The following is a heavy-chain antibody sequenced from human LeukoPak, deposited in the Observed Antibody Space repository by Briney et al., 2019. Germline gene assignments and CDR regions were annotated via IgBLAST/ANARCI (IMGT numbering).Heavy chain of an antibody. Sequence: GGSLRLSCAASGFTFSSYALIWVRQAPGKGLEWVSGISSSGDSTYYADSVKGRFTISRDNSKNTLYLQMNSLRAEDTAVYYCARDLGGYNFDYWGQGTLVTVSS. V-gene: IGHV3-23*01. J-gene: IGHJ4*02. CDR1: GFTFSSYA. CDR2: ISSSGDST. D-gene: IGHD5-18*01. CDR3: ARDLGGYNFDY.